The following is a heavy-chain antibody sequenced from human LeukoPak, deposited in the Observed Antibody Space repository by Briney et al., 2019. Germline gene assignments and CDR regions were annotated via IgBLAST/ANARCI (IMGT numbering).Heavy chain of an antibody. Sequence: GGSLRHSCVPSGITFSNSALSWVRQAPGKGLEWVSTITKSGDQTYYADSVRGLFTISRDNSKNTLYLQMNSLRAEDTAVYYCAKDFGGSYSLDYWGQGTLVTVSS. CDR2: ITKSGDQT. J-gene: IGHJ4*02. D-gene: IGHD1-26*01. V-gene: IGHV3-23*01. CDR1: GITFSNSA. CDR3: AKDFGGSYSLDY.